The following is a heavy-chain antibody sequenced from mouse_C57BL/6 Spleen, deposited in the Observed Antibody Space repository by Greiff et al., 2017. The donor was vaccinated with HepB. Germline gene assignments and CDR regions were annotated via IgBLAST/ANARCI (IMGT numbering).Heavy chain of an antibody. Sequence: VQLQQPGAQLVMPGASVKLSCKASGYTFTSYWMHWVKQRPGQGLEWIGEIDPSDSYTNYNQKFKGKSTLTVDKSSSTAYMQLSSLTSEDSAVYYCARDDYDRRPFDYWGQGTTLTVSS. J-gene: IGHJ2*01. CDR2: IDPSDSYT. CDR3: ARDDYDRRPFDY. CDR1: GYTFTSYW. D-gene: IGHD2-4*01. V-gene: IGHV1-69*01.